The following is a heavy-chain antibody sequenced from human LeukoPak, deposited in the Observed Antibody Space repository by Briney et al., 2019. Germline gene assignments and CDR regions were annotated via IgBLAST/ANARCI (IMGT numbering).Heavy chain of an antibody. Sequence: SQTLSLTCTVSGGSISSGSYYWSWIRQPAGKGLEWIGRIYTSGSTNYNPSLKSRVTISVDTSKNQFSLKLSSVTAADTAVYYCARVTGYPDAFDIWGQGTMVTVSS. V-gene: IGHV4-61*02. CDR1: GGSISSGSYY. CDR3: ARVTGYPDAFDI. CDR2: IYTSGST. J-gene: IGHJ3*02. D-gene: IGHD3-9*01.